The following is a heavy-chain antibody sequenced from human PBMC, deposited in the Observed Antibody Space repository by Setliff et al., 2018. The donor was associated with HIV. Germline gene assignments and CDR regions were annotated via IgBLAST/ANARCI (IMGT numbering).Heavy chain of an antibody. J-gene: IGHJ4*02. CDR3: ARSTKYHDFWSGYQPFDY. V-gene: IGHV4-31*03. D-gene: IGHD3-3*01. Sequence: SETLSLTCTVSGGSISSGGYYWSWIRQHPGKGLEWIGYIYYSGSTYYNPSLKSRVTISVDTSKNQFSLKLSSVTAADTAVYYCARSTKYHDFWSGYQPFDYWGQGTLVTVSS. CDR2: IYYSGST. CDR1: GGSISSGGYY.